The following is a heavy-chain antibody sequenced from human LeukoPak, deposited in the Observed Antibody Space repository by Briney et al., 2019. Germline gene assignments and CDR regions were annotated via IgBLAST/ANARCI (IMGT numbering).Heavy chain of an antibody. V-gene: IGHV3-23*01. J-gene: IGHJ5*02. D-gene: IGHD3-3*02. CDR1: GFTFRNFA. Sequence: GGSLRLSCAASGFTFRNFAMSWVRQAPGKGLEWVSGLSSGGTKTFCAVSVKGRFTISRDDSNSMLFLQMDGLRVEDTARYYCAKDIEHFDPWGQGTLVVVSS. CDR3: AKDIEHFDP. CDR2: LSSGGTKT.